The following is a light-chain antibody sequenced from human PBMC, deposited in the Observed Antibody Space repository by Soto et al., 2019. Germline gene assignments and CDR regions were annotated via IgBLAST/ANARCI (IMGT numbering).Light chain of an antibody. J-gene: IGLJ1*01. V-gene: IGLV2-14*01. CDR1: SSDIGDHNY. CDR2: EVI. Sequence: QSALTQPASVSGSPGQSITISCTGTSSDIGDHNYVSWYQQHPGKAPQLIIYEVIDRPSGVSDRFSASKSVNTASLTISGLQAEDVADYYCSAYSRSGSLYVVATGSK. CDR3: SAYSRSGSLYV.